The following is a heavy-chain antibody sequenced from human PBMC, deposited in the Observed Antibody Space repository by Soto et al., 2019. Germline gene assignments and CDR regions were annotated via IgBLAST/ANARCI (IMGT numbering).Heavy chain of an antibody. CDR1: GGTFSSYA. D-gene: IGHD2-15*01. V-gene: IGHV1-69*13. CDR2: IIPIFGTA. CDR3: ASNNIVVVVAATYYYGMDV. Sequence: RASVKVSCKASGGTFSSYAISWVRQAPGQGLEWMGGIIPIFGTANYAQKFQGRVTITADESTSTAYVELSSLRSEDTAVYYCASNNIVVVVAATYYYGMDVWGQGTTVTVSS. J-gene: IGHJ6*02.